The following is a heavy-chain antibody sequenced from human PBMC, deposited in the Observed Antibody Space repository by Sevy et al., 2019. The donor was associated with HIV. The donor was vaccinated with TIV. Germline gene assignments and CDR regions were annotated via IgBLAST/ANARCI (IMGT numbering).Heavy chain of an antibody. D-gene: IGHD3-22*01. J-gene: IGHJ3*02. V-gene: IGHV3-30-3*01. CDR3: ARNPNYSDDSSGSVHDAFDI. Sequence: GGSLRLSCAASGFTFSRYAMHWVRQAPGKGLEWVTIISYDGTIKYYAESVKGRFTISRDNSKNTLYLQRNSLSTDDTAVYYCARNPNYSDDSSGSVHDAFDIWGQGTTVTVSS. CDR2: ISYDGTIK. CDR1: GFTFSRYA.